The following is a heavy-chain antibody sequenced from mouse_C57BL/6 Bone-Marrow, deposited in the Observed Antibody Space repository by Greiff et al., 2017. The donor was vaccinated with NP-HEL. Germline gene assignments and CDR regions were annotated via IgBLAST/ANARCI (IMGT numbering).Heavy chain of an antibody. Sequence: EVKLMESGGGLVKPGGSLKLSCAASGFTFSDYGMHWVRQAPEKGLEWVAYISSGSSTIYYADTVKGRFTISRDNAKNTLFLQMTSLRSEDTAMYYCARDRGAYWGQGTLVTVSA. CDR2: ISSGSSTI. J-gene: IGHJ3*01. V-gene: IGHV5-17*01. CDR1: GFTFSDYG. CDR3: ARDRGAY.